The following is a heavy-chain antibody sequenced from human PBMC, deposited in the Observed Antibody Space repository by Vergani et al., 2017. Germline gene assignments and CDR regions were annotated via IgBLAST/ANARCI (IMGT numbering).Heavy chain of an antibody. V-gene: IGHV4-59*01. D-gene: IGHD6-6*01. CDR3: ARGGIAARPYYYYYYMDV. Sequence: QVQLQESGPGLVKPSETLSLPCTVSGGSISSYYWSWIRQPPGKGLEWIGYIYYSGSTNYNPSLKSRVTISVDTSKNQFSLKLSSVTAADTAVYYCARGGIAARPYYYYYYMDVWGKGTMVTVS. J-gene: IGHJ6*03. CDR2: IYYSGST. CDR1: GGSISSYY.